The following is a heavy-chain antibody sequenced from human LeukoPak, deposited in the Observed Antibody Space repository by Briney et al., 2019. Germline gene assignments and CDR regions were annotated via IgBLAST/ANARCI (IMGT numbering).Heavy chain of an antibody. CDR3: ARVSRPYYDSSGYQV. D-gene: IGHD3-22*01. V-gene: IGHV4-31*03. J-gene: IGHJ4*02. CDR2: IYYSGST. Sequence: MASQTLSLTCTVSGGSISSGGYYWSWIRQHPGKGLEWIGYIYYSGSTYYNPSLKSRVTISVDTSKNQFSLKLSSVTAADTAVYYCARVSRPYYDSSGYQVWGQGTLVTVSS. CDR1: GGSISSGGYY.